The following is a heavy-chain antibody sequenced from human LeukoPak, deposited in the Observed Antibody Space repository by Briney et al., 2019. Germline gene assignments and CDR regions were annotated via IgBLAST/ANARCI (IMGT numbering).Heavy chain of an antibody. D-gene: IGHD3-16*01. V-gene: IGHV4-34*01. CDR3: ARPNRFGRDYYYYMDV. CDR2: INHSGST. CDR1: GGSFSGYY. J-gene: IGHJ6*03. Sequence: SETLSLTCAVSGGSFSGYYWSWIRQPPGKGLEWIGEINHSGSTNYNPSLKSRVTISVDTSKNQFSLKLSSVTAADTAVYYCARPNRFGRDYYYYMDVWGKGTTVTVSS.